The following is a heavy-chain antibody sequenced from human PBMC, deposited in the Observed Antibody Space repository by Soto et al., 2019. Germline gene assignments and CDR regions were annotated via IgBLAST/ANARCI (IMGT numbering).Heavy chain of an antibody. J-gene: IGHJ4*02. CDR2: IYTSGST. CDR1: GGSISSYY. Sequence: PSETLCLTCTVGGGSISSYYGSWIRQPAGKGLEWIGRIYTSGSTNYNPSLKSRVTMSVDTSKNQFSLKLSSVTAADTAVDYCACGYSYGSVDYWGQGTLVTLSS. V-gene: IGHV4-4*07. D-gene: IGHD5-18*01. CDR3: ACGYSYGSVDY.